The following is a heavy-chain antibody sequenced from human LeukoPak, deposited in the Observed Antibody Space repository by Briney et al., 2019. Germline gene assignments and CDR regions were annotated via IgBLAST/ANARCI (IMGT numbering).Heavy chain of an antibody. V-gene: IGHV4-34*01. Sequence: PGGSLRLSRAASGFTVSSNYINWVRQPPGKGLEWIGEINHSGSTNYNPSLKSRVTISVDTSKNQFSLKLSSVIAADTAVYYCARGRIAAAAKGGDYWGQGTLVTVSS. CDR3: ARGRIAAAAKGGDY. J-gene: IGHJ4*02. CDR1: GFTVSSNY. D-gene: IGHD6-13*01. CDR2: INHSGST.